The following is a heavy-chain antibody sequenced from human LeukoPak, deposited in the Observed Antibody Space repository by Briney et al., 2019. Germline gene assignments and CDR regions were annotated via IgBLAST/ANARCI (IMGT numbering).Heavy chain of an antibody. CDR1: GVSITSTGYY. CDR2: MHYTGSI. Sequence: PSQTLSLTCNVSGVSITSTGYYWSWIRQTPGKGLEWIGSMHYTGSIYYNPSLKSRVTMSGDTSKNQFSLKLNSVTAADTAVYYCARGTGAFDKWGQGTMVTVSS. V-gene: IGHV4-39*01. J-gene: IGHJ3*02. CDR3: ARGTGAFDK.